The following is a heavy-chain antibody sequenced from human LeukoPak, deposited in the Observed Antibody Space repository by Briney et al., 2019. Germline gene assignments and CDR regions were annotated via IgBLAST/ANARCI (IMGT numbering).Heavy chain of an antibody. D-gene: IGHD3-10*01. CDR1: GFTFSSYA. CDR3: AKEAGALLWFGTLGY. V-gene: IGHV3-30-3*01. Sequence: GRSLRLSCAASGFTFSSYAMHWVRQAPGKGLEWVAVISYDGSNKYYADSVKGRFTISRDNSKNTLYLQMNSLRAEDTAVYYCAKEAGALLWFGTLGYWGQGTLVTVSS. J-gene: IGHJ4*02. CDR2: ISYDGSNK.